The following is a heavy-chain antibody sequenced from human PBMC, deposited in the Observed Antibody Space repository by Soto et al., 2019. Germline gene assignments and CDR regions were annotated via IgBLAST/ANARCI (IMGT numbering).Heavy chain of an antibody. V-gene: IGHV4-4*02. CDR2: IYHSGST. D-gene: IGHD3-10*01. CDR3: ARDYMVRGVMRGFDP. CDR1: GGSISSSNW. J-gene: IGHJ5*02. Sequence: QVQLQESGPGLVKPSGTLSLTCAVSGGSISSSNWWSWVRQPPGKGLEWIGEIYHSGSTNYNPSPQSRVTKSVDKSRTQFSLELSSVTAADRAVYYCARDYMVRGVMRGFDPWGQGTLVTVSS.